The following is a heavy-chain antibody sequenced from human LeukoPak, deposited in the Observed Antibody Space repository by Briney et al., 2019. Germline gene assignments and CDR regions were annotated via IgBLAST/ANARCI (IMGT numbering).Heavy chain of an antibody. V-gene: IGHV3-33*01. D-gene: IGHD3-10*01. CDR2: IWYDGSNK. CDR3: AELPYGSGSYEFDY. CDR1: GFTFSTYG. J-gene: IGHJ4*02. Sequence: GRSLRLSCAASGFTFSTYGMHWVRQAPGKGLEWVALIWYDGSNKKYADSVKGRFTISRDNSKNTLYLQMNSLRAEDTAVYYCAELPYGSGSYEFDYWGQGTLVTVSS.